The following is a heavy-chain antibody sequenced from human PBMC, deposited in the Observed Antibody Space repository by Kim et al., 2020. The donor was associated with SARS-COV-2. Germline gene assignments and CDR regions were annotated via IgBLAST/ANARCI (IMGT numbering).Heavy chain of an antibody. V-gene: IGHV3-33*06. CDR1: GFTFSSYA. CDR2: IWYDGSNK. D-gene: IGHD1-7*01. J-gene: IGHJ4*02. Sequence: GGSLRLSCAASGFTFSSYAMHWVRQAPGKGLEWVAVIWYDGSNKYYADSVKGRFTISRDNSKNTLYLQMNSLRAEDTAVYYCSKGYNWNYFVFDYWGQGT. CDR3: SKGYNWNYFVFDY.